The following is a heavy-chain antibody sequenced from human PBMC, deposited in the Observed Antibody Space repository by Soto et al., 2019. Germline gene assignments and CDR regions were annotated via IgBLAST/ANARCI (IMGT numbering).Heavy chain of an antibody. CDR1: GGTFSSYA. CDR3: ARGDLMAADHDAFDI. V-gene: IGHV1-69*13. D-gene: IGHD6-13*01. CDR2: IIPIFGTA. J-gene: IGHJ3*02. Sequence: ASVKVSCKASGGTFSSYAISWVRQAPGQGLEWMGGIIPIFGTANYAQKFQGRVTITADESTSTAYMELSSLRSEDTAVYYCARGDLMAADHDAFDIWGQGTMVTVSS.